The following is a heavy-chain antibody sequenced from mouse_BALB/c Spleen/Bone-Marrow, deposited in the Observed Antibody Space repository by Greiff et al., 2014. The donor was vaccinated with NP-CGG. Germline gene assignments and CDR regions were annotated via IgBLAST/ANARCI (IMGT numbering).Heavy chain of an antibody. J-gene: IGHJ3*01. Sequence: VQLQQSGAELVRPGTSVKVSCKASGYAFTNYLIEWVKQRPGQGLEWIGVINPGSGGSNYNEKFKGKATLTADKSSSTAYMQLSSLTSDDSAVYFCARDRLAWFAYWGQGTLVTVSA. CDR1: GYAFTNYL. D-gene: IGHD2-14*01. V-gene: IGHV1-54*01. CDR2: INPGSGGS. CDR3: ARDRLAWFAY.